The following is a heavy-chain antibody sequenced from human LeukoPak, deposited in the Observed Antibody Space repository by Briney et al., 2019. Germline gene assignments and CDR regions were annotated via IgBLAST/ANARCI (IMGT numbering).Heavy chain of an antibody. CDR1: GYTFTGYY. J-gene: IGHJ6*03. D-gene: IGHD1-26*01. CDR3: ARDPAHGIVGDTSGSYYMDV. V-gene: IGHV1-2*02. CDR2: ITPNSGGT. Sequence: ASVKVSCKASGYTFTGYYMHWVRQAPGQGLEWMGWITPNSGGTNYAQKFQGRVTMTRDTSISTAYMELSRLRSDDTAVYYCARDPAHGIVGDTSGSYYMDVWGKGTTVTVSS.